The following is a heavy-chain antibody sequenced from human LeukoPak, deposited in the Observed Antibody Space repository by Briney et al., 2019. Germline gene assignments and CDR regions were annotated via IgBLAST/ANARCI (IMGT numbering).Heavy chain of an antibody. V-gene: IGHV3-23*01. J-gene: IGHJ4*02. Sequence: PGESLRLSCAASGFTFSSYAMSWVRQASGKGLEWVSAISGSGGTTYYTDSVKGRFTISRDNSKNTLYLQMTSLRAEDTAVYYCAKETGIMAPVYFDYWGQGTLVTVSS. CDR3: AKETGIMAPVYFDY. CDR2: ISGSGGTT. CDR1: GFTFSSYA. D-gene: IGHD3-10*01.